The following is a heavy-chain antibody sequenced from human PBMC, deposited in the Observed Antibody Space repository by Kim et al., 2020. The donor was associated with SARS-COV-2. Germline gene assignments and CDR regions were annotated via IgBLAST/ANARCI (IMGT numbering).Heavy chain of an antibody. Sequence: GGSLRLSCVASGFTFSRSRMSWVRQAPGMALEWVAYINRDGSQKYNVGSVKGRFIISRDNAKNSLSLQMNNLRAEDTGIYYCAREGGDDFSLTPNLWGQGTLVTVSS. CDR3: AREGGDDFSLTPNL. J-gene: IGHJ5*02. CDR1: GFTFSRSR. CDR2: INRDGSQK. V-gene: IGHV3-7*01. D-gene: IGHD4-17*01.